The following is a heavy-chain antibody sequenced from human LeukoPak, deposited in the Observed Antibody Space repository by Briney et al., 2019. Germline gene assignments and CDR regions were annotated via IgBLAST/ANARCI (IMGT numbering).Heavy chain of an antibody. CDR1: GGSISSYY. J-gene: IGHJ6*03. D-gene: IGHD2-2*03. CDR3: ARAPPAGYCSSTSCKYYYYYYYMDV. Sequence: SETLSLTCTVSGGSISSYYWSWIRQPPGKGLEWIGYIYYSGSTNYNPSLKSRVTISVDTSKNQFSLKLSSVTAADTAVYYCARAPPAGYCSSTSCKYYYYYYYMDVWGKGTTVTISS. CDR2: IYYSGST. V-gene: IGHV4-59*01.